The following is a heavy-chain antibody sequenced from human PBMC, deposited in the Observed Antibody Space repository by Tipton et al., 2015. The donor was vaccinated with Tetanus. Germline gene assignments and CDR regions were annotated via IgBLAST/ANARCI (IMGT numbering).Heavy chain of an antibody. CDR2: IYFEGST. D-gene: IGHD3-10*01. Sequence: TLSLTCTVSGASISDKKYYWGWIRQAPGKGLEWIASIYFEGSTYYSPSLKTRVTIAVDTAQNLFSLRLTSVTAADTAMYYCARHLYGYWFDPWGQGALVTVSS. CDR3: ARHLYGYWFDP. CDR1: GASISDKKYY. V-gene: IGHV4-39*01. J-gene: IGHJ5*02.